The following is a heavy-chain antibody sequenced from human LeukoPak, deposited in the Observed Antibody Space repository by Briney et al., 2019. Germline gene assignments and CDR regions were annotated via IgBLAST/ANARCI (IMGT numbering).Heavy chain of an antibody. Sequence: GGSLRLSCEASGFTFSSTWMYWVPQAPGKGLVWVSRINTAGSSTTYADSVKGRFTISRDNAKNTLYLQMNSLRAEDTAVYYCARSEAVAWSFDLWGCGTLVTVSS. CDR2: INTAGSST. J-gene: IGHJ2*01. V-gene: IGHV3-74*01. D-gene: IGHD6-19*01. CDR3: ARSEAVAWSFDL. CDR1: GFTFSSTW.